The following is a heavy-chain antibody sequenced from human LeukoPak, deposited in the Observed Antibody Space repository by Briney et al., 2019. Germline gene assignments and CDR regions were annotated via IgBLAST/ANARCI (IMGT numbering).Heavy chain of an antibody. V-gene: IGHV4-59*01. J-gene: IGHJ4*02. CDR1: GVSIDSYH. CDR2: FYYTGST. CDR3: AGRTAATTRPFDY. Sequence: SETLSLTCSVSGVSIDSYHWSWLRQPPGKGLEWIGYFYYTGSTNYSPSFEGRVTISEDTSKNQISLRLTSVTAADTAVYYCAGRTAATTRPFDYWGQGTLVTVSS. D-gene: IGHD2-21*02.